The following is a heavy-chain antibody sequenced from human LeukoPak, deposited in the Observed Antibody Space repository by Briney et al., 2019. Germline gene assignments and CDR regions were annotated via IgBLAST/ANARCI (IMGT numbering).Heavy chain of an antibody. J-gene: IGHJ4*02. D-gene: IGHD3-3*01. CDR1: GFTFSSYA. CDR3: AKDLITLFGVVLNY. CDR2: ISDSGGST. Sequence: GGSLRLSCAGSGFTFSSYAMSWVRQAPGKGLEWVSAISDSGGSTYYADSVKGRFTISRDNSKSTLYLQMNSLRAEDTAVYYCAKDLITLFGVVLNYWGQGTLVTVSS. V-gene: IGHV3-23*01.